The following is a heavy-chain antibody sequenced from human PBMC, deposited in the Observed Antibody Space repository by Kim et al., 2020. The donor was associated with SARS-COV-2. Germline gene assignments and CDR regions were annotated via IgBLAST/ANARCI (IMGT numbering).Heavy chain of an antibody. CDR2: GSQK. V-gene: IGHV3-7*04. Sequence: GSQKYYVDSAKGRVTIPRDNAKNSVYLQMNSLRGEDTAVYYCARGRGVDYWGQGTLVTVSS. J-gene: IGHJ4*02. CDR3: ARGRGVDY.